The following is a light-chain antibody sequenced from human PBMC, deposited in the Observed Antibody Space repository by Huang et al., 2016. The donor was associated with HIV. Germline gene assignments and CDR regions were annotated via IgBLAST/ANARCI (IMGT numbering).Light chain of an antibody. CDR2: SAS. J-gene: IGKJ1*01. CDR3: QHYNNWPWWT. V-gene: IGKV3-15*01. Sequence: EVVMTQSPAILSVSPGERATLSCRASQSVTSNLAWYQQKPGQAPRLLIYSASTRATGIPARFSGSGSGTEFTLTISSLQSEDGAVYYCQHYNNWPWWT. CDR1: QSVTSN.